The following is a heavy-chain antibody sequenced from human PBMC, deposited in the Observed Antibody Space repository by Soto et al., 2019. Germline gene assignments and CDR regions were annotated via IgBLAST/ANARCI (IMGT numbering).Heavy chain of an antibody. CDR2: IYYSGGT. CDR1: GGSISSSSYY. J-gene: IGHJ6*02. D-gene: IGHD2-15*01. CDR3: ARLVLVVVAATFYYYYGMDV. Sequence: PSETLSLTCTVSGGSISSSSYYWGWIRQPPGKGLEWIGSIYYSGGTYYNTSLKNRVTISVDTSKNQFSLKLSSVTAADKAVYYCARLVLVVVAATFYYYYGMDVWGQGTTVTVSS. V-gene: IGHV4-39*01.